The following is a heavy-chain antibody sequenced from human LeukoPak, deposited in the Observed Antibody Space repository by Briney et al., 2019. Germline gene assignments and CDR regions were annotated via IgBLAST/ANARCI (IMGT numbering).Heavy chain of an antibody. CDR3: AGLPAYYYDTSGFYFDY. V-gene: IGHV3-66*04. Sequence: GGSLRLSCAASGFTVSSNYMSWVRQAPGKGLEWVSVIYSGGSTYYADSVKGRFTISRDNSKNTLYLQMNSLRAEDMAVYYCAGLPAYYYDTSGFYFDYWGQGTLVTVSS. CDR2: IYSGGST. D-gene: IGHD3-22*01. CDR1: GFTVSSNY. J-gene: IGHJ4*02.